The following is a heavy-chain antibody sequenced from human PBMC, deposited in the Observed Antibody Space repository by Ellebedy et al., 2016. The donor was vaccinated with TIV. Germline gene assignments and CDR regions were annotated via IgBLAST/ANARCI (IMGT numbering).Heavy chain of an antibody. Sequence: GSLRLSCAVYGGSFSGYYWSWIRQPPGKGLEWIGEINHSGSTNYNPSLKSRVTISVDTSKNQFSLKLSSVTAADTAVYYCARGNKLVARIAAAVTYFDYWGQGTLVTVSS. J-gene: IGHJ4*02. CDR1: GGSFSGYY. CDR2: INHSGST. V-gene: IGHV4-34*01. D-gene: IGHD6-13*01. CDR3: ARGNKLVARIAAAVTYFDY.